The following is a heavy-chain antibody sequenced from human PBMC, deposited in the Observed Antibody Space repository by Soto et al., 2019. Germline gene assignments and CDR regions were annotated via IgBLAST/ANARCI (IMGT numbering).Heavy chain of an antibody. V-gene: IGHV3-23*01. J-gene: IGHJ4*02. CDR2: ISGSGCST. CDR1: GFTFSSYA. Sequence: WGSLRLSCSASGFTFSSYAMCWVRQAPGKGLEWFSAISGSGCSTYYADSLKGRFTISRDNSKNTVYLQMNSLRAEDTAVYYCAKDREELSYFDYWGQGTLVTVSS. CDR3: AKDREELSYFDY. D-gene: IGHD3-16*02.